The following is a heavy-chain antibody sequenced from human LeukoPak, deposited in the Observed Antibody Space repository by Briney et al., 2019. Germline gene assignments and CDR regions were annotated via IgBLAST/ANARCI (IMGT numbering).Heavy chain of an antibody. Sequence: PGGSLRLSCAASRFTFSSYSMNWVRQAPGKGLEWVSSISSSGSYIYYADSVKGRFTISRDNAKNSLYLQMNSLRPEDTAVYSCARSFFQWNYGSCLDSWGQGTLVTVSS. V-gene: IGHV3-21*01. J-gene: IGHJ1*01. D-gene: IGHD1-7*01. CDR2: ISSSGSYI. CDR1: RFTFSSYS. CDR3: ARSFFQWNYGSCLDS.